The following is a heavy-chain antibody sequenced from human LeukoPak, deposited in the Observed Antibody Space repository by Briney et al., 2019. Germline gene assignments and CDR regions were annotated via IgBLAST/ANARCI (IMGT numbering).Heavy chain of an antibody. J-gene: IGHJ5*02. D-gene: IGHD3-3*01. V-gene: IGHV4-34*01. CDR2: VNHSGST. Sequence: PSETLSLTCAVYGGSLSGYYWSWIRQPPGKGLEWIGEVNHSGSTNYNPSLKSRVTISVDTSKNQFSLKLSSVTAADTAVYYCAGGDYDFWSGYLSWFDPWGQGTLVTVSS. CDR3: AGGDYDFWSGYLSWFDP. CDR1: GGSLSGYY.